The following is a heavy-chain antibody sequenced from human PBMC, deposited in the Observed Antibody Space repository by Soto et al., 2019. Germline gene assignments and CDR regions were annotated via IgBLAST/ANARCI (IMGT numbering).Heavy chain of an antibody. CDR3: AKGGGSGSYSDY. Sequence: QVQLVESGGGVVQAGRSLRLSCAASGFTFSSYGMHWVRQAPGKGLEWVAVISYDGSNKYYADSVKGRFTISRDNSKNTLYLQMNSLRAEDTAVYYCAKGGGSGSYSDYWGQGTLVTVSS. CDR2: ISYDGSNK. V-gene: IGHV3-30*18. CDR1: GFTFSSYG. J-gene: IGHJ4*02. D-gene: IGHD3-10*01.